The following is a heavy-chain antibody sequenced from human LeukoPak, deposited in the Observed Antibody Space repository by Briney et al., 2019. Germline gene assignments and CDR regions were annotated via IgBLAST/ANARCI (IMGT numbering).Heavy chain of an antibody. J-gene: IGHJ3*02. CDR2: ISYDGSNK. Sequence: GGSLRLSCGASGFTFSSFGMHWVRQAPGKGLEWVAVISYDGSNKYYADSVKGRFTISRDNSKNTLYLQMNSLRAEDTAVYYCAKHATAADAFDIWGQGTMVTVSS. CDR3: AKHATAADAFDI. CDR1: GFTFSSFG. V-gene: IGHV3-30*18. D-gene: IGHD6-13*01.